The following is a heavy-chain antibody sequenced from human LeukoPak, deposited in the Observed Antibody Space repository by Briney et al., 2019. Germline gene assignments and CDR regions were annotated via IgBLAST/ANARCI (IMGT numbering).Heavy chain of an antibody. V-gene: IGHV1-18*01. CDR3: ARDVGGNSFDY. J-gene: IGHJ4*02. Sequence: GASVRVSCKTSGYSFTSHGFSWVRQAPGQGLEWIGFINVASGNTLYAQSLQGRVTITTDTSTATAYMDLGSRISDDTAVYYCARDVGGNSFDYWGQGTLVTVSS. D-gene: IGHD1-1*01. CDR2: INVASGNT. CDR1: GYSFTSHG.